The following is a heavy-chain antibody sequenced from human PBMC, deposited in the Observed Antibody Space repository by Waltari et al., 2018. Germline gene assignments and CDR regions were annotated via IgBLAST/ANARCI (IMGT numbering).Heavy chain of an antibody. CDR2: INHSGST. D-gene: IGHD6-6*01. Sequence: QVQLQQWGAGLLKPSETLSLTCAVYGGSFSGYYWSWIRQPPGKGLEWIGEINHSGSTNYNPSLKSRVTISVDTSKNQFSLKLSSVTAADTAVYYCARGNRAIAAREVAFDIWGQGTMVTVSS. J-gene: IGHJ3*02. CDR3: ARGNRAIAAREVAFDI. V-gene: IGHV4-34*01. CDR1: GGSFSGYY.